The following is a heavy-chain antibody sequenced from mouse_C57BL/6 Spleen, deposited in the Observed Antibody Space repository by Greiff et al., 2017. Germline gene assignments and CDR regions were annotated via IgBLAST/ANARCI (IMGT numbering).Heavy chain of an antibody. CDR3: ARFGSEAMDY. V-gene: IGHV1-26*01. J-gene: IGHJ4*01. D-gene: IGHD2-2*01. CDR1: GYTFTDYY. Sequence: VQLQQSGPELVKPGASVKISCKASGYTFTDYYMNWVKQSHGKSLEWIGDINPNNGGTSYNQKFKGKATLTVDKSSSTAYMELRSLTSEDSAVYYCARFGSEAMDYWGQGTSVTVSS. CDR2: INPNNGGT.